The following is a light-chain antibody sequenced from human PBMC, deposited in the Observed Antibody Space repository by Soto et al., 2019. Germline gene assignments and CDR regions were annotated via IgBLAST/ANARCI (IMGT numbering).Light chain of an antibody. J-gene: IGKJ1*01. V-gene: IGKV3-15*01. CDR1: QSVSSN. CDR2: GAS. CDR3: QQYQTWPRT. Sequence: EIVLTQSPGTLSLSPGERATLSCRASQSVSSNLAWYQQKPGQAPRLLIYGASTRATGIPARFSGSGSRTDFTLTISGLQSEDAAIYYCQQYQTWPRTFGQGTKVDIK.